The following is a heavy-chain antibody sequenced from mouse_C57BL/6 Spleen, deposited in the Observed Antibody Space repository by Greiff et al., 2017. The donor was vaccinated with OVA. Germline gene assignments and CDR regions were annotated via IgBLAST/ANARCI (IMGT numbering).Heavy chain of an antibody. D-gene: IGHD1-1*01. Sequence: EVKVEESGPGLVKPSQSLSLTCSVTGYSITSGYYWNWIRQFPGNKLEWMGYISYDGSNNYNQSLKNRISITRDTSKNQFFLKLNSVTTEDTATYYCARGVTTVEEGFAYWGQGTLVTVSA. CDR3: ARGVTTVEEGFAY. V-gene: IGHV3-6*01. CDR2: ISYDGSN. CDR1: GYSITSGYY. J-gene: IGHJ3*01.